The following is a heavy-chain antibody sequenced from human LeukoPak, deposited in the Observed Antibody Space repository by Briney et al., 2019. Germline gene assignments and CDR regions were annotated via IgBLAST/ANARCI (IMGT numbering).Heavy chain of an antibody. CDR2: ISGSGGST. V-gene: IGHV3-23*01. Sequence: GGSLRLSCAASGFTFSSYAMSWVRQAPGKGLEWVSAISGSGGSTYYADSVKGRFTISRDNSKNTLYLQMNSLRAEDTAVYYCAKAAGYCSSTSCYHFDYWGQGTLVTVSS. D-gene: IGHD2-2*01. CDR1: GFTFSSYA. J-gene: IGHJ4*02. CDR3: AKAAGYCSSTSCYHFDY.